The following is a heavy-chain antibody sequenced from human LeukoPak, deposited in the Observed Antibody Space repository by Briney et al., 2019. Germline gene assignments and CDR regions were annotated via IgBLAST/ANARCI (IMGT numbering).Heavy chain of an antibody. V-gene: IGHV4-59*01. D-gene: IGHD3-10*02. Sequence: SETLSLTCTVSGGSINNYYWSWVRQPPGKGLEWIGYVFYTGYTNYNPSLKSRVTISVDTSKNQFSLKLSSVTAADTAVYYCARDHSIFGELSYFDYWGQGTLVTVSS. CDR3: ARDHSIFGELSYFDY. J-gene: IGHJ4*02. CDR2: VFYTGYT. CDR1: GGSINNYY.